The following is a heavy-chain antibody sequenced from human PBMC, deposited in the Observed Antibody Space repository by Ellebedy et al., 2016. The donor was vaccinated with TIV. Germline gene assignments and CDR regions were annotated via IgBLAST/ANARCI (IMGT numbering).Heavy chain of an antibody. CDR3: ARDPGH. J-gene: IGHJ4*02. CDR1: GFTFSSYA. V-gene: IGHV3-64*01. Sequence: PGGSLRLSCAASGFTFSSYAMHWVRQAPGKGLEYVSAISSNGGSTYYANSVKGRFTISRDNSKNTLYLQMGSLRAEDMDVYYCARDPGHWGQGTLVTVSS. CDR2: ISSNGGST.